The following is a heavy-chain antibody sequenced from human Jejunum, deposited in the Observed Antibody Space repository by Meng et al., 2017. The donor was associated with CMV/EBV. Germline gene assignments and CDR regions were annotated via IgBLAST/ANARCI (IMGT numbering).Heavy chain of an antibody. CDR2: IIPSFGST. J-gene: IGHJ3*02. CDR1: GGTFSTYT. D-gene: IGHD3-3*01. Sequence: GGTFSTYTIGWVRQAPGQGPEWMGRIIPSFGSTDYAQKFRGRLTITADKSTSTAYMEVSRLRPEDTAIYYCARRRLEWLSGAFDIWGQGTMVTVSS. CDR3: ARRRLEWLSGAFDI. V-gene: IGHV1-69*08.